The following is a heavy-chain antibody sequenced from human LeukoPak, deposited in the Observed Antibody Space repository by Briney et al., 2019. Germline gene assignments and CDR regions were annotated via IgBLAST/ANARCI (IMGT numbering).Heavy chain of an antibody. CDR2: ISYDGSNK. D-gene: IGHD3-16*02. J-gene: IGHJ4*02. CDR1: GFTFSSYG. CDR3: VGGYQAVFDY. Sequence: GGSLRLSCAASGFTFSSYGMHWVRQAPGKGLEWVAVISYDGSNKYYADSVKGRFTISSDNSKNTLYLQMNSLRAEDTAVYYCVGGYQAVFDYWGQGTLVTVSS. V-gene: IGHV3-30*03.